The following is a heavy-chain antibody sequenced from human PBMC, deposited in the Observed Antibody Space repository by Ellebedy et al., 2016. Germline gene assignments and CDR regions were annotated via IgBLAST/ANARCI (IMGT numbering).Heavy chain of an antibody. CDR3: VTAFALAPI. D-gene: IGHD3-3*02. Sequence: ASVKVSCKASGYTFTSYDINWVRQPTGQGLEWMGWMNPNSGNTGYAQKFQGRVTLTRDTSANTAYMELSSLISEDTAVYYCVTAFALAPIWGQGTTVTVSS. CDR1: GYTFTSYD. CDR2: MNPNSGNT. V-gene: IGHV1-8*01. J-gene: IGHJ3*02.